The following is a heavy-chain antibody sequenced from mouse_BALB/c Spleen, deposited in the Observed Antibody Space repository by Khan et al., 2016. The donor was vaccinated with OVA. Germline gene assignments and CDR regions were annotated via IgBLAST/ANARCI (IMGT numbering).Heavy chain of an antibody. CDR1: GYTFTKYG. CDR3: ASGGYWYFAD. V-gene: IGHV9-3-1*01. CDR2: INTYTGET. D-gene: IGHD1-1*02. Sequence: QVQLMQSGPELKKPGETVKISCKASGYTFTKYGMNWVKQAPGKGLKWMGWINTYTGETTYVDDFKVRFAFSLETSASTAYLQINDLKDEDTATYFCASGGYWYFADWGEGTTVTVSS. J-gene: IGHJ1*01.